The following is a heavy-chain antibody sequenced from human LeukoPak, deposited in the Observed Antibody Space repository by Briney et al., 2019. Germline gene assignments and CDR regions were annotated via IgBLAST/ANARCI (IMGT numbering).Heavy chain of an antibody. D-gene: IGHD3-3*02. CDR3: ATRILSLVY. J-gene: IGHJ4*02. Sequence: GRSLRLSCAASGFTFSTYAMHWVRQAPGKGLEWVAVIWYGGSNKYYADSVKGRFTISRDNSKNTLYLQMNSLRAEDTAVYYCATRILSLVYWGQGTLVTVSS. V-gene: IGHV3-33*01. CDR2: IWYGGSNK. CDR1: GFTFSTYA.